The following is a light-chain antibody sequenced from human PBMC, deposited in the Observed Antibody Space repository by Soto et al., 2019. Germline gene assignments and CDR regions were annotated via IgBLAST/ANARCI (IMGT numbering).Light chain of an antibody. CDR3: CSYAGSATRLYV. CDR1: STDVGGYNY. J-gene: IGLJ1*01. Sequence: QSVLTQPASVSGSPGQSITISCTGTSTDVGGYNYVSWYQQHPGKAPKLMIYDVTNRPSGVSWRFSGSKSGNTASLAISGLQAEDEADYYCCSYAGSATRLYVFGTGTKVTVL. V-gene: IGLV2-14*03. CDR2: DVT.